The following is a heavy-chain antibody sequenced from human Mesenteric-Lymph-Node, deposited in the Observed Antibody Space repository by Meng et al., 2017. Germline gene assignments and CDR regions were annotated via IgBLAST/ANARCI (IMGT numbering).Heavy chain of an antibody. J-gene: IGHJ4*02. V-gene: IGHV5-51*01. CDR3: ASSLTTPGGFDY. CDR1: ENTFIGYW. D-gene: IGHD2-8*02. Sequence: GESLKISCKDSENTFIGYWFGWVRQMPGKGLEWVGIMYPGDSDSGYSPSFQGQVFPSFQGQVTISADESISTAYLQWSSLKASDSGMYYCASSLTTPGGFDYWGQGALVIVSS. CDR2: MYPGDSDS.